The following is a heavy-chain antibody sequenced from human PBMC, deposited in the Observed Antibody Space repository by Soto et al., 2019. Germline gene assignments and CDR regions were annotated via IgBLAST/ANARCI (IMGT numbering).Heavy chain of an antibody. V-gene: IGHV3-64D*08. CDR1: GFTFSSYA. J-gene: IGHJ5*02. CDR3: VKVAGPFKVGATYNWFDP. D-gene: IGHD1-26*01. CDR2: ISSNGGST. Sequence: GGSLRLSCSASGFTFSSYAMHWVRQAPGKGLEYVSAISSNGGSTYYADSVKGRFTISRDNSKNTLYLQMSSLRAEDTAVYYCVKVAGPFKVGATYNWFDPWGQGSLVTVAS.